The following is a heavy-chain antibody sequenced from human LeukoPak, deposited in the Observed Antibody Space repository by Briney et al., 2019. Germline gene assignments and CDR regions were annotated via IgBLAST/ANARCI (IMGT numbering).Heavy chain of an antibody. CDR2: IYTSGTT. J-gene: IGHJ4*02. CDR1: GGSISGGSISSYY. Sequence: SETLSLTCTVSGGSISGGSISSYYWSWVRQPAGKGLEWIGRIYTSGTTNYNPSLKSRVTMSVDTSKNQFSLRLNSVTAADTAVYYCARGAPSNYWGQGTLVTVSS. V-gene: IGHV4-4*07. CDR3: ARGAPSNY.